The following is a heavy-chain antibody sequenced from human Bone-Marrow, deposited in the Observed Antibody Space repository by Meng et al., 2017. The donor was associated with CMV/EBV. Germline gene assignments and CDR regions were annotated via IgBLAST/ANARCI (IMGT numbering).Heavy chain of an antibody. CDR2: IYYSGST. V-gene: IGHV4-59*01. D-gene: IGHD3-22*01. CDR3: ARGVYYYDSSGNFGGYFDY. CDR1: GGSFSDYY. J-gene: IGHJ4*02. Sequence: SETLSLTCTVSGGSFSDYYWNWIRQPPGKGLEWIGYIYYSGSTKYNPSLKNRLTMSVDTSKNQFSLKLSSVTAADTAVYYCARGVYYYDSSGNFGGYFDYWGQGPLVTVSS.